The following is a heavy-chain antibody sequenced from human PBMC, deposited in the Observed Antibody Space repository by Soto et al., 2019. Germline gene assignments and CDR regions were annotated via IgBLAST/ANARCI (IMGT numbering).Heavy chain of an antibody. D-gene: IGHD3-22*01. CDR2: ISYDGSNK. CDR3: ARDGYYYDSSGPSIYYGMDV. CDR1: EFSFSSYG. Sequence: VQLVESGGGVVQPGRSLRLSCAASEFSFSSYGMHWVRQAPGKGLEWVAVISYDGSNKYYADSVKGRFTISRDNSKNTLDLQRNSLRAEDTAVYYCARDGYYYDSSGPSIYYGMDVWGQGTTVTVSS. V-gene: IGHV3-30-3*01. J-gene: IGHJ6*02.